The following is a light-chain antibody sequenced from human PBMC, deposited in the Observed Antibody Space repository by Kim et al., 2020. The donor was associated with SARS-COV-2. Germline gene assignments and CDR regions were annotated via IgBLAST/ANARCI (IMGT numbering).Light chain of an antibody. CDR1: QTVNNNY. CDR3: QQYGNSPPIM. J-gene: IGKJ1*01. CDR2: GAS. V-gene: IGKV3-20*01. Sequence: PGERATLSCRASQTVNNNYLAWYQQRPGQAPRLLIYGASSRATGIPDRFSGSGSGTDFTLTISRLEPEDSAVYYCQQYGNSPPIMFGQGTKVDIK.